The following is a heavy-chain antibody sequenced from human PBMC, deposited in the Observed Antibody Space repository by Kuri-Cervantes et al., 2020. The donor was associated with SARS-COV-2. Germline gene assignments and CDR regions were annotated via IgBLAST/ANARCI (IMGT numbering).Heavy chain of an antibody. CDR2: IYDDDTT. V-gene: IGHV3-53*01. CDR3: ARASASIAARLVLYYYYYMDV. CDR1: GFIFSSYY. Sequence: GGSLRLSCAGSGFIFSSYYMNWVRLAPGKRLEWVSIIYDDDTTDYADSVKGRFTISRDNAKNSLYLQMNSLRAEDTAVYYCARASASIAARLVLYYYYYMDVWGKGTTVTVSS. D-gene: IGHD6-6*01. J-gene: IGHJ6*03.